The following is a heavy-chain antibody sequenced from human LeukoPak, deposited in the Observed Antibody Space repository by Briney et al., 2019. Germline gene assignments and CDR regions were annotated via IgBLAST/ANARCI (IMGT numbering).Heavy chain of an antibody. CDR1: GFTFSSYG. Sequence: GGSLRLSCAASGFTFSSYGMSWVRQAPGKGLEWVSAMSGGGGSTFYADSVKGRFTISRDNSKNTLYLQMDSLRAEDTAVYYCARDASNYYYDSSGYFDYWGQGTLVTVSS. V-gene: IGHV3-23*01. CDR2: MSGGGGST. D-gene: IGHD3-22*01. J-gene: IGHJ4*02. CDR3: ARDASNYYYDSSGYFDY.